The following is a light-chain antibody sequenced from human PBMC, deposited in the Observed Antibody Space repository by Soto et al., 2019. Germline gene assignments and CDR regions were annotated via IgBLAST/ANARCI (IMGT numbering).Light chain of an antibody. J-gene: IGLJ1*01. CDR3: CSYTSSNPYV. V-gene: IGLV2-11*01. Sequence: QSALTQPRSVSGSPGQSVTISCTGTSSDVGGYNYVSWYQQHPGKAPKLMIYDVSKRPSGVPDRFSGSKSGNTASLTISGLQAEDEADYYCCSYTSSNPYVFGTGTKVTVL. CDR1: SSDVGGYNY. CDR2: DVS.